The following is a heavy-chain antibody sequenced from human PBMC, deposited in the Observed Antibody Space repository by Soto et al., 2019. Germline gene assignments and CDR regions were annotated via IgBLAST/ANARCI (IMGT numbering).Heavy chain of an antibody. J-gene: IGHJ6*02. CDR1: GGSISSGGYY. CDR3: ERDYTAPVYGMDV. D-gene: IGHD5-18*01. Sequence: QVQLQESGPGLVKPSQTLSLTCTVSGGSISSGGYYWSWIRQHPGKGLEWIGYIYYSGSTYYNPSLTSRVTISVDTSKNQFSLKLSSVTAADTAVYYCERDYTAPVYGMDVWGQGTTVTVSS. V-gene: IGHV4-31*03. CDR2: IYYSGST.